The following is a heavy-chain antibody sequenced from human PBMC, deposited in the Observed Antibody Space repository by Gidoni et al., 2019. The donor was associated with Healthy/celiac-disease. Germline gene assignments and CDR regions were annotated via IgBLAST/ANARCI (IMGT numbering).Heavy chain of an antibody. CDR1: GFTFSSYS. J-gene: IGHJ3*02. V-gene: IGHV3-21*01. CDR3: ARDCPSTVVTPGHAFDI. CDR2: ISSSSSYI. Sequence: EVQLVESGGGLVKPGGSLRLSCAASGFTFSSYSMNWVRQAPGKVLEWVSSISSSSSYIYYADSVKGRFTISRDNAKNSLYLQMNSLRAEDTAVYYCARDCPSTVVTPGHAFDIWGQGTMVTVSS. D-gene: IGHD4-17*01.